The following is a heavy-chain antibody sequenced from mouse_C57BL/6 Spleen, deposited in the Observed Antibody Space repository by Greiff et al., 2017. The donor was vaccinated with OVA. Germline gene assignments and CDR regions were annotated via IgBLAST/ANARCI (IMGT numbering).Heavy chain of an antibody. CDR3: ARRGFLTTVATGDFDY. D-gene: IGHD1-1*01. CDR2: IDPNSGGT. CDR1: GYTFTSYW. Sequence: QVQLQQPGAELVKPGASVKLSCKASGYTFTSYWMHWVKQRPGRGLEWIGRIDPNSGGTKYNEKFKSKATLTVDKPSSTAYMQLSSLTSEDSAVYYCARRGFLTTVATGDFDYWGQGTTLTVSS. J-gene: IGHJ2*01. V-gene: IGHV1-72*01.